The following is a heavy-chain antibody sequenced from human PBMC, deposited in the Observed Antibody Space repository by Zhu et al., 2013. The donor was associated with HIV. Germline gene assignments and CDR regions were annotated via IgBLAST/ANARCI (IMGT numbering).Heavy chain of an antibody. CDR2: INPNSGGT. CDR1: GYTFTDFY. V-gene: IGHV1-2*02. J-gene: IGHJ6*03. Sequence: QVQLVQSGAEVKKPGASVKVSCKASGYTFTDFYMHWVRQAPGQGLEWMGWINPNSGGTNYAQKFQGRVTMTRDTSITAAYMQLNRLRSDDTAVYYCAREYSIGYYYYMDSGAKGPRSPXP. D-gene: IGHD6-25*01. CDR3: AREYSIGYYYYMDS.